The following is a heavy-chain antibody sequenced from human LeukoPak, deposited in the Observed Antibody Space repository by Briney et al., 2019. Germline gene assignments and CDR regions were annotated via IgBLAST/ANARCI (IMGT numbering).Heavy chain of an antibody. CDR3: AREPYDILTGYLGSRFDP. D-gene: IGHD3-9*01. J-gene: IGHJ5*02. Sequence: GSVKVSCKASGYTFTSYGMSWVRQAPGQGLDWVGWISAYNGNTNYAQKLQGRVTMTTDTSTSTAYMELRSLRSDDTAVYYCAREPYDILTGYLGSRFDPWGQGTLVTVSS. CDR1: GYTFTSYG. V-gene: IGHV1-18*04. CDR2: ISAYNGNT.